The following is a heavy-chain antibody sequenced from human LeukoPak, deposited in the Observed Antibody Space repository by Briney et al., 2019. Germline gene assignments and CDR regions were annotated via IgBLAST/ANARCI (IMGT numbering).Heavy chain of an antibody. V-gene: IGHV4-34*01. Sequence: ASETLSLTCAVYGGSFSGYYWSWIRQPPGKGLEWIGSIYYSGSTYYNPSLKSRVTISVDTSKNQFSLKLSSVTAADTAVYHCARARKQQLYFDAFDIWGQGTMVTVSS. J-gene: IGHJ3*02. CDR2: IYYSGST. CDR3: ARARKQQLYFDAFDI. CDR1: GGSFSGYY. D-gene: IGHD6-13*01.